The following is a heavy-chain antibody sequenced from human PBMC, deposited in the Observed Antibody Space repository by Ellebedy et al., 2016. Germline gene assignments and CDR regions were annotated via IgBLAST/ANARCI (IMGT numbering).Heavy chain of an antibody. D-gene: IGHD6-19*01. CDR3: ARGWLRGYFEI. CDR2: TYYSSKWYS. Sequence: SQTLSLTCAISGDSLSINSGGWNWIRQSPERGLEWLGRTYYSSKWYSDYAVSVKSRAAINPDTSKNQFSLQLNSVTPEDTAVYYCARGWLRGYFEIWGQGTTVIVSS. V-gene: IGHV6-1*01. CDR1: GDSLSINSGG. J-gene: IGHJ3*02.